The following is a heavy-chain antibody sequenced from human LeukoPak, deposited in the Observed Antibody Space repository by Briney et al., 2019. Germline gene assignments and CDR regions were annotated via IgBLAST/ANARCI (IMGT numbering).Heavy chain of an antibody. J-gene: IGHJ4*02. Sequence: PGGSLRLSCAASGFNFSSYAKSWGRQAPGQGLERVSTTSGSGSSTYYADSVKGRFTTSRDNSKNTLYLQMNSLRVEDPAVYYCARQRDSSFYYFDYWGQGALVTVSS. D-gene: IGHD6-6*01. CDR3: ARQRDSSFYYFDY. CDR1: GFNFSSYA. CDR2: TSGSGSST. V-gene: IGHV3-23*01.